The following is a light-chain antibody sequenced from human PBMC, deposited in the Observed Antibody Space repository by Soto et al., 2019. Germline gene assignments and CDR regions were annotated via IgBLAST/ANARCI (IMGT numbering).Light chain of an antibody. CDR1: SSNIGAAYD. J-gene: IGLJ1*01. CDR2: SNI. V-gene: IGLV1-40*01. CDR3: QSYDSSLGFV. Sequence: QSVLTQPPSVSGAPGQRVTFSCIGSSSNIGAAYDVHWYQQLPGTAPKLLIYSNINRPSGVPDRFSGSKSGASAALASTWLQAEDEADYYCQSYDSSLGFVFGTGTKVTVL.